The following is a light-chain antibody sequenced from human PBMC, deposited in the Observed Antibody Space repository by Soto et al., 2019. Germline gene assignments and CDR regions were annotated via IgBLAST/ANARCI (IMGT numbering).Light chain of an antibody. CDR1: SSDVGGYNY. V-gene: IGLV2-11*01. J-gene: IGLJ1*01. CDR3: CSYAGGSYV. Sequence: QSVLTQPRSVSGSPGQSVAISCTGTSSDVGGYNYVSWYQQHPGKAPKLMIYDGSKRPSGVPERFSGSKSGHTASLTISGRQAEDEADYYCCSYAGGSYVFGTGTKVTVL. CDR2: DGS.